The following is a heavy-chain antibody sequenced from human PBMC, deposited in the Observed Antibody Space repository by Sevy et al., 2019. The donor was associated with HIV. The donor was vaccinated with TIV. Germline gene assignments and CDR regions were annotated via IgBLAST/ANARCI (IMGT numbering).Heavy chain of an antibody. Sequence: GGSLRLSCAASGFTFSSYGMHWVRQAPGKGLEWVAVISYDGSNKYYADSVKGRFTISGDNSKNTLYLQMNSLRAEDTAVYYCAKDRMNWNAYYFDYWGQGTLVTVSS. V-gene: IGHV3-30*18. J-gene: IGHJ4*02. D-gene: IGHD1-1*01. CDR3: AKDRMNWNAYYFDY. CDR1: GFTFSSYG. CDR2: ISYDGSNK.